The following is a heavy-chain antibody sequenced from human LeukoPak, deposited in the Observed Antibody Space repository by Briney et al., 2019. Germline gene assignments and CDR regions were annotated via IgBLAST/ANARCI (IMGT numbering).Heavy chain of an antibody. Sequence: SQTLSLTCTVSGRSISNYYWSWIRQPAGKGLEWIGRIYTSGSTNYNPSLKSRVTMSVDTSKNQFSLRLSSVTAADTAVYYCARHRAYGDHYLDYSGQGTLVTVSS. CDR3: ARHRAYGDHYLDY. D-gene: IGHD4-17*01. J-gene: IGHJ4*02. V-gene: IGHV4-4*07. CDR1: GRSISNYY. CDR2: IYTSGST.